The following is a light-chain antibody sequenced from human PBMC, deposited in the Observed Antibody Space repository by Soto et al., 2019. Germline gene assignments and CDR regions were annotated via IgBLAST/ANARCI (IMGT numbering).Light chain of an antibody. CDR1: QSFSSLY. V-gene: IGKV3-20*01. CDR3: QQYEHSPYT. J-gene: IGKJ3*01. Sequence: EIVLPQSPGTLSLSPGERATLSCRASQSFSSLYLAWYQQKPGQAPRLLLYGVATRATGGPDRFSGSGFGTDFPLSISSLEPEDFAVYYCQQYEHSPYTFGPGTRVYIK. CDR2: GVA.